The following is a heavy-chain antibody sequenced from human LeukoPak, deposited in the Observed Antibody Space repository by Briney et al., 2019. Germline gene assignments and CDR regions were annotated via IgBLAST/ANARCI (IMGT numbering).Heavy chain of an antibody. Sequence: GGSLRLSCAASGFTLSTYWMSWVRQAPGKGLEWAANIKQDGSEKYYVDSVKGRFTISRDNAKNSLYLQMNSLRVEDTAVYYCAKVAKYYYGSETYYFFDYWGQGTLVTASS. CDR2: IKQDGSEK. CDR1: GFTLSTYW. J-gene: IGHJ4*02. CDR3: AKVAKYYYGSETYYFFDY. D-gene: IGHD3-10*01. V-gene: IGHV3-7*01.